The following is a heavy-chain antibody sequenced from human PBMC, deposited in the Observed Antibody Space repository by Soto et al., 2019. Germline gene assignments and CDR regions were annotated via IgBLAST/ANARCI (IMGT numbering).Heavy chain of an antibody. D-gene: IGHD2-8*01. Sequence: QVHLEQSGAEVKKPGSSVKVSCKASGGTFRTAAVSWVRQAPGQGLEWLGGIMPVFRTPDYAQKFQGRATITADESTSTAYMELSGLRSDDTAVYYCARDNDRPQLGGNYYYILDVWGQGTTITVSS. CDR2: IMPVFRTP. CDR3: ARDNDRPQLGGNYYYILDV. J-gene: IGHJ6*02. V-gene: IGHV1-69*12. CDR1: GGTFRTAA.